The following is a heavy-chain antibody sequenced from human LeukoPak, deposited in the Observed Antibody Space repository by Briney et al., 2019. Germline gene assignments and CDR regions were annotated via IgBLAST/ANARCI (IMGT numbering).Heavy chain of an antibody. Sequence: ASVKVSCKASGGTFSSYAISWVRQAPGQGLEWMGGIIPIFGTANYAQKFQGRVTITADESTSTAYMELSSLRSEDTVVYYCATSSRTYSSTDYWGQGSLVSVSS. J-gene: IGHJ4*02. D-gene: IGHD6-13*01. V-gene: IGHV1-69*13. CDR1: GGTFSSYA. CDR2: IIPIFGTA. CDR3: ATSSRTYSSTDY.